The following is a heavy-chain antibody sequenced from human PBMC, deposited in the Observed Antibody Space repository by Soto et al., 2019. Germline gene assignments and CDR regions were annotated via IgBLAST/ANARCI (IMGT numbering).Heavy chain of an antibody. CDR3: ARHHGPTTSENWFDP. Sequence: QVHLVQSGVEVKTPGASVKVSCQASGYTFFTYDISWVRQAPGQGLEWMGGISTYSGDTKYAQKFQGRVTMTTDNSTTTAYLELRSLRSYDTAVYYCARHHGPTTSENWFDPWGQGTLVTVSS. J-gene: IGHJ5*02. CDR2: ISTYSGDT. V-gene: IGHV1-18*01. D-gene: IGHD5-12*01. CDR1: GYTFFTYD.